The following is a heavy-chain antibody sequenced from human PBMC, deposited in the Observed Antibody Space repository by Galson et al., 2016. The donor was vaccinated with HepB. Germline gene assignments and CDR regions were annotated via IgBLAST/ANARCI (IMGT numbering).Heavy chain of an antibody. CDR3: ARGSWIYDSNGGHFYFGL. CDR2: ISYDAFNK. V-gene: IGHV3-30*04. J-gene: IGHJ4*02. CDR1: GFTFDSYA. D-gene: IGHD2-21*02. Sequence: SLRLSCAASGFTFDSYAMHWVRQAPGKGLEWVAIISYDAFNKDSADTVKGRFTISRDNSKSTLYLQMNSLRVEDTAVYYCARGSWIYDSNGGHFYFGLWGQGTLVTVSS.